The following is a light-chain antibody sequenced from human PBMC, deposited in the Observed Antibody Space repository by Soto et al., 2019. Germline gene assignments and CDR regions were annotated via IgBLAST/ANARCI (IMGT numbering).Light chain of an antibody. Sequence: GDRVTITCRASQSISSWLAWYQQKPGKAPKLLIYDASSLESGVPSRFSGSGSGTEFTLTISSLQPDDFATYYCQQYNSLVVTFGQGTKVAIK. CDR3: QQYNSLVVT. CDR2: DAS. J-gene: IGKJ1*01. CDR1: QSISSW. V-gene: IGKV1-5*01.